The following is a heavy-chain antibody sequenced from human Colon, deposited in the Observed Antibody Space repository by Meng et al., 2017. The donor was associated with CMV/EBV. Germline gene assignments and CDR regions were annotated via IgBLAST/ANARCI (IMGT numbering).Heavy chain of an antibody. V-gene: IGHV3-48*03. Sequence: GGSLRLSCAASGFTFSSYEMNWVRQAPGKGLEWVSYISSSGSTIYYADSVKGRFTSSRDNAKNSLYLQMNSLRAEDTAVYYCARERGDFWSGRGSFDYWGQGTLVTVSS. CDR3: ARERGDFWSGRGSFDY. D-gene: IGHD3-3*01. CDR2: ISSSGSTI. J-gene: IGHJ4*02. CDR1: GFTFSSYE.